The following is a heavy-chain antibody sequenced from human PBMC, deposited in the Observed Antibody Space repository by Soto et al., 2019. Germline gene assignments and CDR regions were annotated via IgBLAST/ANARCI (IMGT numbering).Heavy chain of an antibody. CDR2: IKEDGSEK. D-gene: IGHD6-6*01. V-gene: IGHV3-7*01. CDR3: ARGIAARPAPCDY. Sequence: GSLRLSCAASGFTLSSYWMSWVRQAPGKGLEWVANIKEDGSEKYLVDSVKGRFTISRDNAKNSLFLQMNSLRVEDTAVYYCARGIAARPAPCDYWGQGTLVTVSS. J-gene: IGHJ4*02. CDR1: GFTLSSYW.